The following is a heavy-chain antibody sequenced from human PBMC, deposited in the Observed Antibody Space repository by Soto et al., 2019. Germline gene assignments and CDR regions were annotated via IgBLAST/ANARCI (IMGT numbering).Heavy chain of an antibody. CDR1: GFTFSSYW. V-gene: IGHV3-7*01. CDR2: IKQDGSEK. J-gene: IGHJ3*02. Sequence: GGSLRLSSAASGFTFSSYWMSWVRQAPGKGLEWVANIKQDGSEKYYVDSVKGRFTISRDNAKNSLYLQMNSLRAEDTAVYYCARDKPYNWNYGVYAFDIWGQGTMVT. CDR3: ARDKPYNWNYGVYAFDI. D-gene: IGHD1-7*01.